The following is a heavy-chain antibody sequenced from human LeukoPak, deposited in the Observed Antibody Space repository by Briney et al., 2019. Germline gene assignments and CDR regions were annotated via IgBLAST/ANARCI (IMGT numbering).Heavy chain of an antibody. Sequence: GASVKVSCKASGYTFTDPYIHWVRQAPGQGLEWMGGIIPIFGTANYAQKFQGRVTITADDSTSTAYMELSSLRSEDTAVYYCATPRGQQLVLPLNYWGQGTLVTVSS. CDR2: IIPIFGTA. V-gene: IGHV1-69*13. J-gene: IGHJ4*02. CDR1: GYTFTDPY. D-gene: IGHD6-13*01. CDR3: ATPRGQQLVLPLNY.